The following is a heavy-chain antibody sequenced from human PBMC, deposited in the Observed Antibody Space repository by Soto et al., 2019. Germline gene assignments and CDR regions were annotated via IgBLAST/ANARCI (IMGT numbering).Heavy chain of an antibody. CDR1: GYTFTGYY. D-gene: IGHD5-18*01. CDR3: AREGISGYSYGYGSTANRFDP. J-gene: IGHJ5*02. Sequence: QVQLVQSGAEVKKPGASVKVSCKASGYTFTGYYMHWVRQAPGQGLEWMGWINPNSGGTNYAQKFQGWVTMTRETCISRAYMELSRLRSDDTAVCYCAREGISGYSYGYGSTANRFDPWGQGTLVTVSS. V-gene: IGHV1-2*04. CDR2: INPNSGGT.